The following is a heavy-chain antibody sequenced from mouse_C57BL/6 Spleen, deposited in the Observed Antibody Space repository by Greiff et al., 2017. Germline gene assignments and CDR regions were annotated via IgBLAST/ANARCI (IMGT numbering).Heavy chain of an antibody. Sequence: QVQLQQSGAELARPGASVKMSCKASRYTFTSYTMHWVKQRPGQGLEWIGYINPSSGYTKYNQKFKDKATLTADKSSSTAYMQRSSLTSEDSAVYYCAREGNDNAMDYWGQGTSVTVSS. CDR1: RYTFTSYT. CDR3: AREGNDNAMDY. V-gene: IGHV1-4*01. D-gene: IGHD2-12*01. CDR2: INPSSGYT. J-gene: IGHJ4*01.